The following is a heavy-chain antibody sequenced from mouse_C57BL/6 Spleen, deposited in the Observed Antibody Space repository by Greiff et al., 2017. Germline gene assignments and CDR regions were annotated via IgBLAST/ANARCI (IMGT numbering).Heavy chain of an antibody. CDR2: ISGGGGNT. J-gene: IGHJ4*01. D-gene: IGHD2-4*01. CDR3: ARLEDDYDLYYALDY. Sequence: EVMLVESGGGLVKPGGSLKLSCAASGFTFSSYTMSWVRQTQEKRLEWVATISGGGGNTYYPDSVKGRVTISRDNAKNTRYLLVVSLRSEDTALYYGARLEDDYDLYYALDYWGQGTSVTVAS. V-gene: IGHV5-9*01. CDR1: GFTFSSYT.